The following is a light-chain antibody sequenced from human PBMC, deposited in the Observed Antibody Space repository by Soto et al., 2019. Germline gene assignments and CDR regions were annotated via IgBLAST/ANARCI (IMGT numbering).Light chain of an antibody. CDR2: RNN. V-gene: IGLV1-47*01. CDR3: AAWDDSLSEV. J-gene: IGLJ1*01. Sequence: QFVLTQPPSASGTPGQRVTIPCSGSSSNIGSNYVYWYQQLPGTAPKLLIYRNNQRPSGVSDRFSGSKSGTSASLAISGLRSEDEADYYCAAWDDSLSEVFGTGTKVTVL. CDR1: SSNIGSNY.